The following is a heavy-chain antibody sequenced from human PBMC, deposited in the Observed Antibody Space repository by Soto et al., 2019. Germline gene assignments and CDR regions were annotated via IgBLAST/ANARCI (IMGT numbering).Heavy chain of an antibody. CDR2: IYYSGST. J-gene: IGHJ4*02. Sequence: SETLSFTCPVSGGSISSSSYYWGWIRQPPGKGLEWIGSIYYSGSTYYNPSLKSRVTISVDTSKNQFSLKLSSVTAADTAVYYCARHTPAISISDHWGQGTLVTLSS. V-gene: IGHV4-39*01. D-gene: IGHD2-15*01. CDR3: ARHTPAISISDH. CDR1: GGSISSSSYY.